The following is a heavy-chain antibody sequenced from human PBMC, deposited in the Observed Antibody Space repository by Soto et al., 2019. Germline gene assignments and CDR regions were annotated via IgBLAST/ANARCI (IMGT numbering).Heavy chain of an antibody. CDR3: ARDHHSGYDWNWLDP. J-gene: IGHJ5*02. CDR2: IWSNGSNK. D-gene: IGHD5-12*01. V-gene: IGHV3-33*01. CDR1: GFTFSSYG. Sequence: PGGSLRLSCAASGFTFSSYGMHWVRQAPGKGLEWVAGIWSNGSNKYYADSVKGRFTISRDNAKNTLYLQMNSLRAEDTAVYYCARDHHSGYDWNWLDPWGQGTLVTSSS.